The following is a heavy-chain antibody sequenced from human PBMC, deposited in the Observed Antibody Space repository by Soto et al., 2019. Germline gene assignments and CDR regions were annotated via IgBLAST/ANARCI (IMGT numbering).Heavy chain of an antibody. CDR2: IYPGDSDT. Sequence: GESLKISCQGSGYSFTNYWIGWVRQMPGKGLDWMGVIYPGDSDTRYSPSFQGRVTISVDKSISTSYLQWGSLKASDTAMFYCARIDGYSSHYYYYYGMDVWGQGTTVTVSS. V-gene: IGHV5-51*01. J-gene: IGHJ6*02. CDR3: ARIDGYSSHYYYYYGMDV. CDR1: GYSFTNYW. D-gene: IGHD4-4*01.